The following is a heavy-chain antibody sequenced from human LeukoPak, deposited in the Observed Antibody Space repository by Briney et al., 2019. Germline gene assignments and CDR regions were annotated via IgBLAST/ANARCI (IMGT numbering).Heavy chain of an antibody. J-gene: IGHJ4*02. V-gene: IGHV3-23*01. Sequence: PGGSLRLSCAASGFNFSSYAMSWVRQAPGKGLEWVSGISGSDGTTYYADSVKGRFTISRDNSKNTLYLQMNSLRAEDTAIYFCAKDQKATYSSGSAEEGDYWGQGTLVTVSS. CDR1: GFNFSSYA. D-gene: IGHD3-10*01. CDR2: ISGSDGTT. CDR3: AKDQKATYSSGSAEEGDY.